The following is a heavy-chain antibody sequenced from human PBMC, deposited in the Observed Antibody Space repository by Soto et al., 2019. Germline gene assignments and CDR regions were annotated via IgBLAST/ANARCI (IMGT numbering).Heavy chain of an antibody. D-gene: IGHD3-10*01. CDR3: XXAPPGPSPRWDV. Sequence: QVVLQESGPGLVKPSQTLSLTCAVSGGSMSRGGQSWSWIRQPPGKGLEWLGFIYYTGSTYYNPSLKSRVTLSVDRSKNQFSLNLTSVTAADTXXXXXXXAPPGPSPRWDVWGQGTTVTVSS. V-gene: IGHV4-30-2*01. J-gene: IGHJ6*02. CDR1: GGSMSRGGQS. CDR2: IYYTGST.